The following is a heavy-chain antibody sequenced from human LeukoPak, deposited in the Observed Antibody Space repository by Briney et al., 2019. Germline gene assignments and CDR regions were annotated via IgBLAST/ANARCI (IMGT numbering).Heavy chain of an antibody. V-gene: IGHV4-59*01. J-gene: IGHJ3*02. CDR3: ARGWTGRDDAFDI. Sequence: SETLSLTCTVSGGSISSYYWSWIRQPPGKGLEWIGYIYYSGSTNYNPSLKSRVTISVDTSKNQFSLRLSSVTAADTAVYYCARGWTGRDDAFDIWGQGTMVTVSS. CDR2: IYYSGST. CDR1: GGSISSYY. D-gene: IGHD3/OR15-3a*01.